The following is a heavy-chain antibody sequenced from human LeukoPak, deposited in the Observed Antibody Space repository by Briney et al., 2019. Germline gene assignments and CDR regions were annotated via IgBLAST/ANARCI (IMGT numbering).Heavy chain of an antibody. J-gene: IGHJ4*02. CDR1: GFTFDDYA. CDR3: AKAAVAGTGFDS. V-gene: IGHV3-9*03. Sequence: GGSLRLSCAASGFTFDDYAMHWVRQAPGKGLEWVSGISWNSGSMGYADSVKGRFTISRDNAKNSLFLQMNSLRAEDMALYYCAKAAVAGTGFDSWGQGTLMTVSS. CDR2: ISWNSGSM. D-gene: IGHD6-19*01.